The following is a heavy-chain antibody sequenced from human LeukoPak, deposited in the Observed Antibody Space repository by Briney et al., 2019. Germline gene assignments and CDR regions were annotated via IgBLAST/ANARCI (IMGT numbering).Heavy chain of an antibody. J-gene: IGHJ6*03. Sequence: GGSLRLSCAASGFTFSSYSMNWVRQAPGKGLEWVLYISSSSSTIYYADSVKGRFTISRDNAKNSLYLQMNSLRAEDTAVYYCARASPSYCTNGVCPPYYYYYYMDVWGKGTTVTVSS. CDR3: ARASPSYCTNGVCPPYYYYYYMDV. CDR2: ISSSSSTI. D-gene: IGHD2-8*01. CDR1: GFTFSSYS. V-gene: IGHV3-48*01.